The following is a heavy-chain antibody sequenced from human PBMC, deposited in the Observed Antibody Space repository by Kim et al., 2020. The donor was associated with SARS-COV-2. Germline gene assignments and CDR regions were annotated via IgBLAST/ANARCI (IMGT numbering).Heavy chain of an antibody. V-gene: IGHV3-33*08. Sequence: GGSLRLSCAASGFTFSSYGMHWVRQAPGKGLEWVAVIWYDGSNKYYADSVKGRFTISRDNSKNTLYLQMNSLRAEDTAVYYCASQTTVTTALGNWGQGTLVTVSS. CDR3: ASQTTVTTALGN. J-gene: IGHJ4*02. CDR2: IWYDGSNK. CDR1: GFTFSSYG. D-gene: IGHD4-17*01.